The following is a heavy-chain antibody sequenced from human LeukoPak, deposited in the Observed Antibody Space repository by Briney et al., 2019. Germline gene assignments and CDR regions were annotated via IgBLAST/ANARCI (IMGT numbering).Heavy chain of an antibody. Sequence: GESLKISCKGSGYSFTSYWIRWVRQMPGKGLEWMGIIYPGDSDTRYSPSFQGQVTISADKSISTAYLQWSSLKASDTAMDYCARRLLGYCSGGSCEYYFDYWGQGTLVTVSS. J-gene: IGHJ4*02. CDR1: GYSFTSYW. CDR2: IYPGDSDT. CDR3: ARRLLGYCSGGSCEYYFDY. D-gene: IGHD2-15*01. V-gene: IGHV5-51*01.